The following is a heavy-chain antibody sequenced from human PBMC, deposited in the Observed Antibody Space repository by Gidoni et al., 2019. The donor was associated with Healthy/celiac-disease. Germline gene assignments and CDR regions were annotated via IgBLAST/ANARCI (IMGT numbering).Heavy chain of an antibody. D-gene: IGHD6-13*01. CDR3: ASRRAAAEEN. CDR2: IKQDGSEK. Sequence: ANIKQDGSEKYYVDSVNGRFTISRDNAKNSLYLQVNSLRAEDTAVYYCASRRAAAEENWGQGTLVTVSS. V-gene: IGHV3-7*03. J-gene: IGHJ4*02.